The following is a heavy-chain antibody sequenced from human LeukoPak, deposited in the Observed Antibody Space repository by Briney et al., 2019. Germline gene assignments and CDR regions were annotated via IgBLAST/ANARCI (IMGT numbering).Heavy chain of an antibody. V-gene: IGHV3-74*01. CDR2: INSDGSST. CDR1: GFTFSSYW. Sequence: GGSLRLSCAASGFTFSSYWMHWVRQAPGKGLVWVSRINSDGSSTSYADSVKGRFTISRDNAKNTLYLQMNSLRAEDTAVYYCARATMVRGVIIRANAFDIWGQGTMVTVSS. D-gene: IGHD3-10*01. CDR3: ARATMVRGVIIRANAFDI. J-gene: IGHJ3*02.